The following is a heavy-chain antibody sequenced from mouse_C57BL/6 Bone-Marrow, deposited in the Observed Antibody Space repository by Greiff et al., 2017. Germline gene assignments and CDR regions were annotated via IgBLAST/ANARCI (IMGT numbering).Heavy chain of an antibody. CDR1: GYTFTSYW. V-gene: IGHV1-74*01. Sequence: QVQLKQPGAELVKPGASVKVSCKASGYTFTSYWMHWVKQRPGQGLEWIGRIHPSDSDTNYNQKFKGKATLTVDKSSSTAYMQLSSLTSEDSAVYYCATLEGYYAMDYWGQGTSVTVSS. J-gene: IGHJ4*01. CDR2: IHPSDSDT. CDR3: ATLEGYYAMDY.